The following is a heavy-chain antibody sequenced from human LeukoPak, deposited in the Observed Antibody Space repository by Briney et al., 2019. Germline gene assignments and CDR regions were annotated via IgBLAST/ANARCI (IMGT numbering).Heavy chain of an antibody. V-gene: IGHV3-9*01. CDR2: ITWNRDKI. Sequence: PGGSLRLSCTVSGFTFDDYAMHWVRHTPGKGLEWVSGITWNRDKIGYGDSVKGRFTISRDNVKNVLYLQMNTLRAEDTAVYYCATNRDHGDYRIPFDYWGQGTLVTVSS. CDR1: GFTFDDYA. CDR3: ATNRDHGDYRIPFDY. D-gene: IGHD4-17*01. J-gene: IGHJ4*02.